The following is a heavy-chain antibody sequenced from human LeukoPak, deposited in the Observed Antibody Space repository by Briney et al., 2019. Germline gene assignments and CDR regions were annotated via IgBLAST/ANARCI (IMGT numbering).Heavy chain of an antibody. CDR3: ARGGDIVVVVAAFDP. D-gene: IGHD2-15*01. V-gene: IGHV1-69*05. Sequence: ASVKVSCKASGGTFSSYAISWVRQAPGQGLEWMGGIIPIFGTANYAQKFQGRVTITTDESTSTAYMELSSLRSEDTAVYYCARGGDIVVVVAAFDPWGQGTLVTVSS. CDR2: IIPIFGTA. CDR1: GGTFSSYA. J-gene: IGHJ5*02.